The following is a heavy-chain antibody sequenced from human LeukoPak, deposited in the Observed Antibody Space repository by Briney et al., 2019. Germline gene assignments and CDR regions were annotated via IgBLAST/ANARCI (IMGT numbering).Heavy chain of an antibody. CDR1: GYTLTELS. D-gene: IGHD2-21*01. CDR2: FDPEDGET. CDR3: ARAPVTSCRGVYCYPFDY. V-gene: IGHV1-24*01. Sequence: ASVKVSCKVSGYTLTELSMHWVRQAPGKGLEWMGGFDPEDGETIYAQKFQGRVTMTEDTSTDTAYMELSSLRSEDAGVYYCARAPVTSCRGVYCYPFDYWGQGTLVTVSS. J-gene: IGHJ4*02.